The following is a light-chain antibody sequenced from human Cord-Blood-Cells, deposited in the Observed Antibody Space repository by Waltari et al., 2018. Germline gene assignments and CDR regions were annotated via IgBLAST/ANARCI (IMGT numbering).Light chain of an antibody. CDR2: QDS. Sequence: SYALTQQPYVSVSPGQTVSITCTGDKLGDKYPCWYQQKPGQSPVLVIYQDSKRPSGIPERFSSSNSGNTATLTIRGTQAMDEADNYCQSCDSSHEVCGGVTKLTDL. CDR1: KLGDKY. J-gene: IGLJ2*01. V-gene: IGLV3-1*01. CDR3: QSCDSSHEV.